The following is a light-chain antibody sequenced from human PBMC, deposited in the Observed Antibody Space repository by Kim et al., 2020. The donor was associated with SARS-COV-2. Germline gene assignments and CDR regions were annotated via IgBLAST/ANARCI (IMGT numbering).Light chain of an antibody. CDR3: SSYTSSKTWV. J-gene: IGLJ3*02. Sequence: TVSGTGGISDIGGDSYVSWYQQIPGKAPKLIIYVVTKRPSSVSDLFSVSKSGNTASLIISGLQADDEADYYCSSYTSSKTWVFGGGTKLAVL. CDR2: VVT. V-gene: IGLV2-14*03. CDR1: ISDIGGDSY.